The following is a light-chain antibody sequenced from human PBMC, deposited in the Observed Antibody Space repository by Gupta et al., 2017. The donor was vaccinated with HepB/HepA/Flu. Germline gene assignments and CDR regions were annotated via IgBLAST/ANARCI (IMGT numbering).Light chain of an antibody. V-gene: IGLV3-25*03. CDR2: KDN. Sequence: SSELTQPPSVSVSPGQTARITCSGDALPKKYAYWYKQKPGQAPVLVIYKDNERPSGIPERFSGPSSGTIVTLTISGVQAEDEADYYCQSGDSSGTHQVFGGGTKLTVL. J-gene: IGLJ3*02. CDR3: QSGDSSGTHQV. CDR1: ALPKKY.